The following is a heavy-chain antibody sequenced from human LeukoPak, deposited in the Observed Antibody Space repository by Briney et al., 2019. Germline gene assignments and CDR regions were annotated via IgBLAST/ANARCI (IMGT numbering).Heavy chain of an antibody. V-gene: IGHV4-39*07. J-gene: IGHJ5*02. Sequence: SETLSLTCTVSGGSISSSYYYWVWIRQPPGKGLEWIGSIYYSGSTYYNPSLKSRVTISVDTSKNHFSLKLSSVTAEDTAVYYCARDRIQYYYDSSGYPNWFDPWGQGTLVTVSS. CDR2: IYYSGST. D-gene: IGHD3-22*01. CDR1: GGSISSSYYY. CDR3: ARDRIQYYYDSSGYPNWFDP.